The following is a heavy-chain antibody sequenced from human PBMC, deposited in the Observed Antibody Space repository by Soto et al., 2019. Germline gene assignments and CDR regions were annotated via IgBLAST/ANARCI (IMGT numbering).Heavy chain of an antibody. J-gene: IGHJ4*02. CDR2: IYYSGST. Sequence: TLSLTRTVSGCSISSGVDYWSWIRQHPGKGLEWIGYIYYSGSTYYNPSLKSRVTISVDTSKNQFSLKLSSVTAADTAVYYCARVDYRGHFDDWGQGTLVTVSS. CDR3: ARVDYRGHFDD. D-gene: IGHD5-12*01. CDR1: GCSISSGVDY. V-gene: IGHV4-31*02.